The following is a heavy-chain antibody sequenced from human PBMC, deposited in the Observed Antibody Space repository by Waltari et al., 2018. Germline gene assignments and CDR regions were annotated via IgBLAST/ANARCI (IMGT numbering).Heavy chain of an antibody. J-gene: IGHJ4*02. V-gene: IGHV3-7*01. CDR3: AREGHYYGSGSYYWPDRDRRRAHQPHDY. CDR2: IKQAGSEK. Sequence: EVQLVESGGGLVQPGGSLRLSCAASGFTFSSYWMSWVRQAPGKGLGGVANIKQAGSEKYYVDSVKGRFTISRDNAKNSLYLQMNSLRAEDTAVYYCAREGHYYGSGSYYWPDRDRRRAHQPHDYWGQGTLVTVSS. D-gene: IGHD3-10*01. CDR1: GFTFSSYW.